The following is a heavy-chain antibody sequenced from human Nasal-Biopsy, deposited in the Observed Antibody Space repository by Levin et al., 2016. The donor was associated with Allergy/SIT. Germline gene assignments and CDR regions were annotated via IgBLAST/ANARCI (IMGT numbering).Heavy chain of an antibody. CDR2: ISPYNGRT. Sequence: ASVKVSCKASGYAFTSYGVAWVRQAPVQGFEWMGWISPYNGRTNYAQKFQGRVTMTTDTSTSTAYVELRSLRSDDTAKYYCARGRMGEDSSGYYYVDYWGQGTLVTVSS. CDR3: ARGRMGEDSSGYYYVDY. J-gene: IGHJ4*02. CDR1: GYAFTSYG. V-gene: IGHV1-18*01. D-gene: IGHD3-22*01.